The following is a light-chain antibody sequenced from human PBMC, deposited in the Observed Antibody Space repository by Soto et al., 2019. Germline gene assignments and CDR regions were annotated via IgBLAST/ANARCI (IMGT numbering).Light chain of an antibody. J-gene: IGLJ3*02. CDR2: EVS. CDR3: MSYTIGDTFWV. Sequence: QSALTQPASVSGSPGQSITISCTGTSSDVGAYNHVSWYQHHPGKAPKVMIYEVSYRPSGVSDRFSGSKSGNTASLTISGLQAEDEDDYYCMSYTIGDTFWVLGGGTKVTVL. V-gene: IGLV2-14*01. CDR1: SSDVGAYNH.